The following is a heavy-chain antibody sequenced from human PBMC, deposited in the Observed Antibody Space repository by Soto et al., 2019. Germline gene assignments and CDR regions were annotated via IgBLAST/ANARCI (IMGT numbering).Heavy chain of an antibody. J-gene: IGHJ6*02. V-gene: IGHV3-23*01. Sequence: EVQLLESGGGLVQPGGSLRLSCAASGFTFSSYAMSWVRQAPGKGLEWVSAISGSGGSTYYADSVKGRFTISRDNSKNTLYLQMNSLRAEDTAVYYCASAVNPIWFMDVWGQGTTVTVSS. D-gene: IGHD6-19*01. CDR3: ASAVNPIWFMDV. CDR1: GFTFSSYA. CDR2: ISGSGGST.